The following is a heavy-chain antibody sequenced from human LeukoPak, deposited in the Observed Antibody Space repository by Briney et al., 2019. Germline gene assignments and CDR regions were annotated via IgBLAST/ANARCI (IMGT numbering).Heavy chain of an antibody. CDR1: GGSISSYY. CDR3: ARHVEDTAEGYGMDV. V-gene: IGHV4-4*07. CDR2: IFTSGNT. D-gene: IGHD5-18*01. Sequence: SETLSLTCTISGGSISSYYWSWIRQPAGKGLEWIGRIFTSGNTNYNPSLKSRVTMSADTSKNQFSLRLSSVTAADTAVYYCARHVEDTAEGYGMDVWGQGTTVTVSS. J-gene: IGHJ6*02.